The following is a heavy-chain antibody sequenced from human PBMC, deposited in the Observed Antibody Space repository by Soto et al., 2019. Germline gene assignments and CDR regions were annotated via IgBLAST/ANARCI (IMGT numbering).Heavy chain of an antibody. CDR1: GGFVSSGSYY. Sequence: QVQLQQWGAGLLKPSETLSLTCAVYGGFVSSGSYYWSWIRQPPGKGLEWVGEMRHSGGTHFNACLKIQVTISVETSKNQFSLKISSVTAADTALYYCARVERGTATTVVDAFDIWGPGTMVTVSS. CDR3: ARVERGTATTVVDAFDI. D-gene: IGHD1-1*01. J-gene: IGHJ3*02. CDR2: MRHSGGT. V-gene: IGHV4-34*01.